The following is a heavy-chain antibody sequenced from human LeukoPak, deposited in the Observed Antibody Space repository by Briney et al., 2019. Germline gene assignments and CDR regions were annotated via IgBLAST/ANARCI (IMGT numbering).Heavy chain of an antibody. CDR2: FDPEDGET. CDR3: ATAAGFGEFYYFDY. J-gene: IGHJ4*02. D-gene: IGHD3-10*01. Sequence: ASVKVSCKVSGYTLTELSMHWVRQAPGKGLEWMGGFDPEDGETIYAQKFQGRVTMTEDTSTDTAYMELNSLRSEDTAVYYCATAAGFGEFYYFDYWGQGTLVTVSS. V-gene: IGHV1-24*01. CDR1: GYTLTELS.